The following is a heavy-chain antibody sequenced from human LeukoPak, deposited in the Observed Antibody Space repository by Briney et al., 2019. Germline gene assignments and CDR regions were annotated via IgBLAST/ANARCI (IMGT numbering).Heavy chain of an antibody. V-gene: IGHV3-11*05. J-gene: IGHJ3*02. D-gene: IGHD1-26*01. Sequence: GGSLRLSCAASGFTFSNYWMSWIRQAPGKGLEWVSYISSSSSYTNYADSVKGRFTISRDNAKNSLYLQMNSLRAEDTAVYYCARAGYSGSYVDAFDIWGQGTMVTVSS. CDR2: ISSSSSYT. CDR3: ARAGYSGSYVDAFDI. CDR1: GFTFSNYW.